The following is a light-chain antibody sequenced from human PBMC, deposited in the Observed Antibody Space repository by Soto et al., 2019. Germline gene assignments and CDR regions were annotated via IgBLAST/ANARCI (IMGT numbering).Light chain of an antibody. CDR2: DAS. Sequence: EIVVTQSPATLSLSPGERGTLSCRASQSVGVYLDWYQQRPGQAPRLLIHDASNRATGIPARFSGSGSGTDFTLTISSLEPEDFAVYHCQQRSNWPLWTFGQGTKVEIK. V-gene: IGKV3-11*01. CDR1: QSVGVY. CDR3: QQRSNWPLWT. J-gene: IGKJ1*01.